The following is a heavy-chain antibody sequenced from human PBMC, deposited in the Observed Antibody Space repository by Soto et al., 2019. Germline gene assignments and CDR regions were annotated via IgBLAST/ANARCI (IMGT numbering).Heavy chain of an antibody. D-gene: IGHD2-2*01. CDR2: IDPSDSYT. CDR1: GYSFTSYW. Sequence: GESLKISCKGSGYSFTSYWISWVRQMPGKGLEWMGRIDPSDSYTNYSLSFQGHVTISADKSISTAYLQWSSLKASDTAMYYCAADRVVPAVMMGYGMDVWGQGTTVT. J-gene: IGHJ6*02. CDR3: AADRVVPAVMMGYGMDV. V-gene: IGHV5-10-1*01.